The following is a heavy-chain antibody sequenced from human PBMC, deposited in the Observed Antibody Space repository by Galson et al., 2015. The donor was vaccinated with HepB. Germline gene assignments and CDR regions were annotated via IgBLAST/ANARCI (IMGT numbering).Heavy chain of an antibody. CDR1: GFTLSTYG. CDR3: AKSLSVGAILLYGMDV. J-gene: IGHJ6*02. Sequence: SLRLSCAASGFTLSTYGMHWVRQAPGKGLEWVAVTSSDGRNKYYVDSVKGRFTISRDNSKNTLYLQMNRLRTEDTAVYYCAKSLSVGAILLYGMDVWGQGTTVTVSS. CDR2: TSSDGRNK. D-gene: IGHD1-26*01. V-gene: IGHV3-30*18.